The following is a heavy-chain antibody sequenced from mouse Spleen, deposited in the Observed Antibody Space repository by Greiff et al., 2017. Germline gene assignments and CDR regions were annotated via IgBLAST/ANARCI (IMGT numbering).Heavy chain of an antibody. D-gene: IGHD1-1*01. Sequence: VQLQQSGPELVKPGASVKLSCKASGYTFTSYDINWVKRRPGQGLEWIGWIYPRDGSTKYNEKFKGKATLTVDTSSSTAYMELHSLTSEDSAVYFCARTHYYGSSYWFAYWGQGTLVTVSA. CDR3: ARTHYYGSSYWFAY. CDR2: IYPRDGST. CDR1: GYTFTSYD. J-gene: IGHJ3*01. V-gene: IGHV1-85*01.